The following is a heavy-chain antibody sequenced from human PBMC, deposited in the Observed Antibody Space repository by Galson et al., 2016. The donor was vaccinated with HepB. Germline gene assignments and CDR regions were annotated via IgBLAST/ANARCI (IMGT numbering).Heavy chain of an antibody. CDR2: IYSSGGT. Sequence: TLSLTCSISGGSISSGGYSWSWIRQTPGKALEWIGYIYSSGGTYYNPSFESRVTMSVDRSKSQFSLELTSVTAADTAVYYCARNLRALDFPVACWFDHWGQGTLVTVSS. J-gene: IGHJ5*02. V-gene: IGHV4-30-2*01. CDR1: GGSISSGGYS. CDR3: ARNLRALDFPVACWFDH. D-gene: IGHD6-19*01.